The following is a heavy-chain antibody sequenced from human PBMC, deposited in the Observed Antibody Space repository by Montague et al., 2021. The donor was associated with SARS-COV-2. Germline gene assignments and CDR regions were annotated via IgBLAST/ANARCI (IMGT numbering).Heavy chain of an antibody. CDR2: ISYDGSNK. CDR3: ARELTYYGMDV. V-gene: IGHV3-30*01. CDR1: GFTFLPYA. Sequence: SLSLSCAASGFTFLPYAMPWVRPAPGKGLEWVAVISYDGSNKYYADSVRGRFTISRDNSKNTLYLQMNSLRAEDTAVYYCARELTYYGMDVWGQGTTVTVSS. D-gene: IGHD2-21*02. J-gene: IGHJ6*02.